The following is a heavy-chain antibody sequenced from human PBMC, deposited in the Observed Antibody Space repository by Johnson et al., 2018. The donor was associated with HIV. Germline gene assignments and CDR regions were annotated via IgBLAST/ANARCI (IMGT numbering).Heavy chain of an antibody. Sequence: VQLVESGGGLVQPGGSLRLSCAASGFTFSSYDMHWVRQGTGKGLEWVSAIGTAGDTYYPGSVKGRFTISRENAKNSLYLQMNSLRAEDTAVYYCARDRYYDFWSGYRTFDIWGQGTMVTVSS. CDR1: GFTFSSYD. CDR3: ARDRYYDFWSGYRTFDI. D-gene: IGHD3-3*01. CDR2: IGTAGDT. J-gene: IGHJ3*02. V-gene: IGHV3-13*01.